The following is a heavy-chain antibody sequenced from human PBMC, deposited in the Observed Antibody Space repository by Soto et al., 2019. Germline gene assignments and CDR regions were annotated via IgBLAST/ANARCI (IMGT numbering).Heavy chain of an antibody. J-gene: IGHJ3*02. Sequence: QVQLQESGPGLLKPSETLSLTCTVSGGSISGHYWNWIRQPTGKGLEWIGRLETSGSTNYDPSLKSRVTMSVDTSKNQFSLRLTSVTAADTAVYYCTREGRSCSGASCYTDAFDIWGQGTLVTVSS. CDR3: TREGRSCSGASCYTDAFDI. V-gene: IGHV4-4*07. CDR2: LETSGST. D-gene: IGHD2-15*01. CDR1: GGSISGHY.